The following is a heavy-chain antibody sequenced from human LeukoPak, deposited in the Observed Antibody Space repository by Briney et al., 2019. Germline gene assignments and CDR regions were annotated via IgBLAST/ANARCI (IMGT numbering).Heavy chain of an antibody. CDR2: IYHRGST. D-gene: IGHD3-22*01. CDR1: GYSISSGYY. Sequence: SETLSLTCTVSGYSISSGYYWGWIRQPPGKGLEWIGSIYHRGSTYYNPSLKSRVTISVDTSKNQFSLKLSSVTAADTAVYYCARDSYYYDSSGYYLYDYWGQGTLVTVSS. V-gene: IGHV4-38-2*02. CDR3: ARDSYYYDSSGYYLYDY. J-gene: IGHJ4*02.